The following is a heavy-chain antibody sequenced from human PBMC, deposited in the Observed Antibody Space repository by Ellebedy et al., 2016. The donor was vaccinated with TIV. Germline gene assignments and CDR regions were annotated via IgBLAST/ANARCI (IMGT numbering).Heavy chain of an antibody. CDR3: ARVVPAAGYYYYYYGMDV. J-gene: IGHJ6*02. D-gene: IGHD2-2*01. CDR1: GFTFSSYA. V-gene: IGHV3-30*04. CDR2: ISYDGSNK. Sequence: GESLKISXAASGFTFSSYAMHWVRQAPGKGLEWVAVISYDGSNKYYADSVKGRFTISRDNSKNTLYLQMNSLRAEDTAVYYCARVVPAAGYYYYYYGMDVWGQGTTVTVSS.